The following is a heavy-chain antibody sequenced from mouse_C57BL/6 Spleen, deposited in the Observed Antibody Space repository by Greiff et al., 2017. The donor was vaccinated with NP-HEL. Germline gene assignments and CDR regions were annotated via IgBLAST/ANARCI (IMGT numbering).Heavy chain of an antibody. J-gene: IGHJ1*03. V-gene: IGHV1-26*01. CDR1: GYTFTDYY. Sequence: EVQLQQSGPELVKPGASVKISCKASGYTFTDYYMNWVKQSHGKSLEWIGDINPNNGGTSYNQKFKGKATLTVDKSSSTAYMELRSLTSEDSAVYYCAREVSTVGLRRYFDVWGTGTTVTVSS. CDR2: INPNNGGT. CDR3: AREVSTVGLRRYFDV. D-gene: IGHD1-1*01.